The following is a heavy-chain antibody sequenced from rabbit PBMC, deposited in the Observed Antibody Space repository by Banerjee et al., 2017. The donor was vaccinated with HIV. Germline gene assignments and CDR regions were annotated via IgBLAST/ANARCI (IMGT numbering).Heavy chain of an antibody. CDR3: ARDGVGCTFDLEL. D-gene: IGHD4-1*01. J-gene: IGHJ6*01. CDR2: IWTSSAAT. Sequence: QQLEESGGDLVKPGASLTLTCTASGFSFSTNYYMCWVRQTPGKGLEWIACIWTSSAATHYASWAKGRFTISKTSSTTVTLQMTSLTAADTATYFCARDGVGCTFDLELWGPGTLVTVS. CDR1: GFSFSTNYY. V-gene: IGHV1S40*01.